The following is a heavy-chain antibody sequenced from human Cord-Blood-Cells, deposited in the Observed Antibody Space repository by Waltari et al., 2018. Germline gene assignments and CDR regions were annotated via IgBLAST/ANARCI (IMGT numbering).Heavy chain of an antibody. V-gene: IGHV2-5*01. CDR3: AHRPISWYSYYFDY. D-gene: IGHD6-13*01. CDR2: IYWKDHK. CDR1: GFSLSTSGVG. J-gene: IGHJ4*02. Sequence: QITLKESGPTLVKLTQTLTLTCTFSGFSLSTSGVGVGWIRHPPGTALEWLALIYWKDHKRYSPSLKSRLTIPNDTSKNQVVLTMTNMDPVDTATYYCAHRPISWYSYYFDYWGQGTLVTVSS.